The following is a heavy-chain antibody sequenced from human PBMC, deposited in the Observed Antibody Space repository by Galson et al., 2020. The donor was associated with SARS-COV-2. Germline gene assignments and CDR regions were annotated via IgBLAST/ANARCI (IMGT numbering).Heavy chain of an antibody. D-gene: IGHD3-22*01. CDR3: AGVTNYYDSRRFPKRWVDR. J-gene: IGHJ4*01. CDR2: IYYTGIT. Sequence: SETLSLTCTVSGGSISQYFWSWIRQSPGKGLEWMGDIYYTGITNYNPSLKGRVTISIDTSKYQFSLRLRSVTAADAAVYFCAGVTNYYDSRRFPKRWVDRWGQGTLVTVSS. V-gene: IGHV4-59*08. CDR1: GGSISQYF.